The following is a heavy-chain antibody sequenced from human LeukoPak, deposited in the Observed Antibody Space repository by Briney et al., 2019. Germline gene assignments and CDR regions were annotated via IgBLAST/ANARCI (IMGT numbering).Heavy chain of an antibody. CDR1: SGSFSGYY. Sequence: PSETLSLTCSVYSGSFSGYYWSWIRQPPGKGLEWIGEINHSVGTNYNPSLKSRVTMSLDTSKNQFSLKLSSVTAADTAVYYCARLLGTHINYFDPWGQGTLVTVSS. V-gene: IGHV4-34*01. J-gene: IGHJ5*02. D-gene: IGHD2-21*01. CDR2: INHSVGT. CDR3: ARLLGTHINYFDP.